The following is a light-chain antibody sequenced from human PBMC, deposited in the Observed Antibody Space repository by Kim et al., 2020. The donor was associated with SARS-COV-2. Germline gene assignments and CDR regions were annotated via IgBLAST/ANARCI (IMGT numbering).Light chain of an antibody. V-gene: IGLV3-19*01. CDR3: NSRDSNDNVV. J-gene: IGLJ2*01. CDR2: DKN. Sequence: VALGQTVRITCQGDSLRSYYATWYQQKPGQAPILVIYDKNNRPSGIPDQFAGASAGNAASLTITGTQAGDEADYYCNSRDSNDNVVFGGGTQLTVL. CDR1: SLRSYY.